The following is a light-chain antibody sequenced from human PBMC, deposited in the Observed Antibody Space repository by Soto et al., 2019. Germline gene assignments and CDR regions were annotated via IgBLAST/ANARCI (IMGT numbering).Light chain of an antibody. CDR1: SSVSTY. Sequence: EIVLTQSPGTLSLSPGERATLSCRASSSVSTYLAWYQQKPGQAPRLLIYDASNRATGIPARFSGSGSGTDFTLTISSLEPEDFAVYYCQQRSNWPPFTFGPGTKVDIK. J-gene: IGKJ3*01. V-gene: IGKV3-11*01. CDR3: QQRSNWPPFT. CDR2: DAS.